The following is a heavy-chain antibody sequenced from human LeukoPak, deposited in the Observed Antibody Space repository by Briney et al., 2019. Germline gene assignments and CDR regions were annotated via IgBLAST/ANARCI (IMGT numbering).Heavy chain of an antibody. J-gene: IGHJ3*02. D-gene: IGHD3-22*01. Sequence: GGSLRLSCAASGFTVSSNYMSWVRQAPGKGLEWVSVIYSGGSTYYADSVKGRFTISRDNSKNTLYLQMNSLRAEDTAVYYCDVYYYDSSGIDAFDIWGQGTMVTVSS. V-gene: IGHV3-53*01. CDR3: DVYYYDSSGIDAFDI. CDR1: GFTVSSNY. CDR2: IYSGGST.